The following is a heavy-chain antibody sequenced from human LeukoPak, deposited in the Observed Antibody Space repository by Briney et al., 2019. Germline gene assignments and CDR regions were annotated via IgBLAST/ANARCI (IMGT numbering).Heavy chain of an antibody. CDR1: GGTFSSYA. V-gene: IGHV1-69*06. D-gene: IGHD3-16*01. CDR2: IIPIFGTA. Sequence: GASVKVSCKASGGTFSSYAISWVRQAPGQGLEWMGGIIPIFGTANYAQKFQGRVTITADKSTSTAYMELSSLRSEDTAVYYCARDYVYGGFDPWGQGTLVTVSS. J-gene: IGHJ5*02. CDR3: ARDYVYGGFDP.